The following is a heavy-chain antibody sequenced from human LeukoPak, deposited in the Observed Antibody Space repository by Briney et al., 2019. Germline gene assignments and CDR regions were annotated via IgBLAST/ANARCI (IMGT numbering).Heavy chain of an antibody. CDR1: GGSISSSSHY. J-gene: IGHJ4*02. D-gene: IGHD3-3*01. CDR2: IYYSGSL. CDR3: AGRYYEFWSGSKEIFDY. V-gene: IGHV4-39*01. Sequence: SETLSLTCSVSGGSISSSSHYWGWIRHPPGKGLEWIGSIYYSGSLYYNPSLKSRVTISVDTSKSQFSLKLSSVTAADTAVYYCAGRYYEFWSGSKEIFDYWGQGTLVTVSS.